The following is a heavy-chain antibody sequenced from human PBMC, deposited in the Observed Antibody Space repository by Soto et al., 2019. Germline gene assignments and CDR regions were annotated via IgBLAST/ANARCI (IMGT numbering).Heavy chain of an antibody. V-gene: IGHV5-10-1*01. J-gene: IGHJ6*02. CDR2: IDPSDSYT. Sequence: PGECLKISCKGSGYSFTSYWISWVRQMPGKGLEWMGRIDPSDSYTNYSPSFQGHVTISADKSISTAYLQWSSLKASDTAMYYCARVVPAAIDYYGMDVWGQGTTVTVS. CDR1: GYSFTSYW. D-gene: IGHD2-2*01. CDR3: ARVVPAAIDYYGMDV.